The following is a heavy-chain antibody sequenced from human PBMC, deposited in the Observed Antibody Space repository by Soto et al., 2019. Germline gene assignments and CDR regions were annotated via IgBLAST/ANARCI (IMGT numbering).Heavy chain of an antibody. CDR1: GGSIIIYY. CDR3: ARASGFCSGGSCYLDWFDP. D-gene: IGHD2-15*01. V-gene: IGHV4-59*01. J-gene: IGHJ5*02. Sequence: PAEPLSLTYAVSGGSIIIYYWSWIRRPPGKGLEWIGYIDYSGSTNYNPSLKSRVTISVDTSKNQFSLKLSSVTAADTAVYYCARASGFCSGGSCYLDWFDPWGQGILVTVSS. CDR2: IDYSGST.